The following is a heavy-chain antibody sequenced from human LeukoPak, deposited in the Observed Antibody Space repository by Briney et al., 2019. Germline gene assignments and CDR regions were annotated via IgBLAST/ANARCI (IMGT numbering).Heavy chain of an antibody. CDR3: AKSTLIGGKYSSSWYYFDY. J-gene: IGHJ4*02. Sequence: GGSLRLSCAASGFTFSSYGMHWVRQAPGKGLEWVAVISYDGNNQYYADSVKGQFTISRDNSKNSLYLQMNSLRDEDTAVYYCAKSTLIGGKYSSSWYYFDYWGQGTLVTVSS. CDR2: ISYDGNNQ. CDR1: GFTFSSYG. D-gene: IGHD6-13*01. V-gene: IGHV3-30*18.